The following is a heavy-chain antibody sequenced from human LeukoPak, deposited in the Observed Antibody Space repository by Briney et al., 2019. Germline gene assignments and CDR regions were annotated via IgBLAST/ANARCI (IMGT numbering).Heavy chain of an antibody. J-gene: IGHJ6*03. CDR1: GYTFTSYG. Sequence: ASVKVSCKASGYTFTSYGISWVRQAPGQGLEWMGWISAYNGNTNYAQKLQGRVTMTTDTSTSTAYMELGSLRSDDTALYYCAASPTLVGATTLSGYMDVWGKGTTVTVFS. CDR2: ISAYNGNT. V-gene: IGHV1-18*01. CDR3: AASPTLVGATTLSGYMDV. D-gene: IGHD1-26*01.